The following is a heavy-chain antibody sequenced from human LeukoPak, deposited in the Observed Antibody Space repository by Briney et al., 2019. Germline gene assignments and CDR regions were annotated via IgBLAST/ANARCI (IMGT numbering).Heavy chain of an antibody. J-gene: IGHJ3*02. Sequence: GGSLRLSCAASEFFFNNYSMHWVCQAPGKGLVWVSLVRYDGTGTTYSDSVKGRFTISRDNAKNTVYLQMNSLRDEDTAVYYCARRVPDHAFDIWGQGTMVTVSS. CDR2: VRYDGTGT. CDR1: EFFFNNYS. V-gene: IGHV3-74*01. CDR3: ARRVPDHAFDI. D-gene: IGHD1-14*01.